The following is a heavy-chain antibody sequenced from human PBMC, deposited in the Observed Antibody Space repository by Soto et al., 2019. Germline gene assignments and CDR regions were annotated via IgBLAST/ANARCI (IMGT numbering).Heavy chain of an antibody. D-gene: IGHD1-7*01. J-gene: IGHJ6*02. Sequence: ASVEVSCKGSGYTFTDYYMHWVRQAPGQGLEWMGWINPNSGGTNYAQKFQGRVTMTRDTSISTAYMELSRLRSDDTAVYYCARKLELRGSYYYYYDMDVWGQGTTVTVSS. CDR1: GYTFTDYY. CDR3: ARKLELRGSYYYYYDMDV. V-gene: IGHV1-2*02. CDR2: INPNSGGT.